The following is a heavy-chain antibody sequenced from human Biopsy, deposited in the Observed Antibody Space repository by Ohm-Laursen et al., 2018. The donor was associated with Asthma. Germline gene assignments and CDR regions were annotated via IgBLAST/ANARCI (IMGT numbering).Heavy chain of an antibody. CDR3: AKRRGYSDLTDFDH. CDR2: VSYDGGVA. D-gene: IGHD3-3*01. V-gene: IGHV3-30-3*01. Sequence: SLRLSCSASGTHFGSYNMHWARQAPGKGLEWVAVVSYDGGVAHYADSMKGRFTISRDNAKGTLYLQMNRLRTDDTAVYYCAKRRGYSDLTDFDHWGQGTLVTVSS. CDR1: GTHFGSYN. J-gene: IGHJ4*02.